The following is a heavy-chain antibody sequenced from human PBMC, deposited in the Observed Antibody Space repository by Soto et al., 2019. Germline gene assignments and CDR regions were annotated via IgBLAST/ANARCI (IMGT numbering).Heavy chain of an antibody. Sequence: PSETLSLTSTVSDGSISRYYWNWIRQPPGKGLEWIGYIYYSGSTNYTPSLKSRVTMSVDTSKNQFSLKLSSVTAADTAVYYCARDPGSGSYYGWFDPWGQGTLVTVSS. D-gene: IGHD3-10*01. CDR1: DGSISRYY. CDR3: ARDPGSGSYYGWFDP. CDR2: IYYSGST. V-gene: IGHV4-59*01. J-gene: IGHJ5*02.